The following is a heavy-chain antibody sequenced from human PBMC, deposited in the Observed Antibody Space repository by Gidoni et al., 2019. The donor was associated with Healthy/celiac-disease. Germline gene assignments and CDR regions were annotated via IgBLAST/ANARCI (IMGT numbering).Heavy chain of an antibody. CDR2: IIPIFGTA. D-gene: IGHD3-10*01. Sequence: QLVQSGAEVKKPVSSVKVSCKASGGTFSSYAISWVRQAPGQGREWMGGIIPIFGTANYAQKFQGRVTITADESTSTAYMEMSSLRSEDTAVYYCARDKTDRGAFDIWGQGTMVTVSS. V-gene: IGHV1-69*01. CDR1: GGTFSSYA. CDR3: ARDKTDRGAFDI. J-gene: IGHJ3*02.